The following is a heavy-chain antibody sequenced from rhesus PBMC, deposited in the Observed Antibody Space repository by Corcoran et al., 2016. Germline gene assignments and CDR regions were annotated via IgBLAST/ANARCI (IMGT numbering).Heavy chain of an antibody. J-gene: IGHJ4*01. CDR1: GGSIRSNY. D-gene: IGHD3-16*01. Sequence: QGQLQESGPGLVKPSETLSLTCAVSGGSIRSNYWHGIRPSPRKGLQWSGYSYGGSGSTIYHPSLKSRVTISTDTAKNQFSLKLSSVTAADTAVYYCARFSGSYYIFDYWGQGVLVTVSS. CDR2: SYGGSGST. CDR3: ARFSGSYYIFDY. V-gene: IGHV4-147*01.